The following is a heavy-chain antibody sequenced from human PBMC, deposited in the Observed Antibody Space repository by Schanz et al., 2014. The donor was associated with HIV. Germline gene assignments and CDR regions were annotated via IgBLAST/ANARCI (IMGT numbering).Heavy chain of an antibody. J-gene: IGHJ5*02. CDR3: VGHGSSSS. CDR2: IRGGAGGT. D-gene: IGHD6-6*01. Sequence: EAQLLESGGGLVQPGGSLRLSCAASGFTFSSYAMNALSWVRQAPGRGLEWVSDIRGGAGGTYYADSVKGRFTISRDNSKSTLYLQMNRLRAEDTAVYYCVGHGSSSSWGLGTLVTVSS. CDR1: GFTFSSYA. V-gene: IGHV3-23*01.